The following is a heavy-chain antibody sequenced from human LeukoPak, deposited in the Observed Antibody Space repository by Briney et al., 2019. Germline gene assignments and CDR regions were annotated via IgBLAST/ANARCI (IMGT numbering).Heavy chain of an antibody. CDR3: ASYLQSGDNWFDP. V-gene: IGHV1-69*04. J-gene: IGHJ5*02. Sequence: ASVKVSCKAPGGTFSSYAISWVRQAPGQGLEWMGRIIPIFGIANYAQKFQGRVTITAGKSTSTAYMELSSLRSEDTAVYYCASYLQSGDNWFDPWGQGTLVTVSS. CDR1: GGTFSSYA. D-gene: IGHD3-10*01. CDR2: IIPIFGIA.